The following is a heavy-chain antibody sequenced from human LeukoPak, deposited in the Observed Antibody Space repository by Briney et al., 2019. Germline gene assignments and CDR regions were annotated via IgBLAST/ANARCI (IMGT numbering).Heavy chain of an antibody. Sequence: LPRGSLRLSCAASGFTFSSYSMNWVRQVPGKGLEWVSYISGSGTTIYYADSVKGRFAISRDNTKNSMYLQMNSLTAEDTAVYYCVSAYGGLLDYWGQGTLVTVSS. V-gene: IGHV3-48*04. CDR1: GFTFSSYS. J-gene: IGHJ4*02. D-gene: IGHD3-16*01. CDR2: ISGSGTTI. CDR3: VSAYGGLLDY.